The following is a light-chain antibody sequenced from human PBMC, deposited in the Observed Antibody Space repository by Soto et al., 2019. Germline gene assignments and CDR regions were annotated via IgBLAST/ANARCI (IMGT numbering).Light chain of an antibody. CDR3: QQYNNWLRGT. Sequence: EIVMTQSPATLSVSPGERATLSCRASQSVSSNLAWYQQKPGQAPRLLIYGASTRATGIPARFSGSGSGTEFTLTISSLQSEDFAVYYCQQYNNWLRGTFGQGTNVEIK. CDR2: GAS. CDR1: QSVSSN. J-gene: IGKJ1*01. V-gene: IGKV3-15*01.